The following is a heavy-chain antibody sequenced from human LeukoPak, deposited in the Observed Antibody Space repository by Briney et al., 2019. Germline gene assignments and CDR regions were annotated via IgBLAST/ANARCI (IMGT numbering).Heavy chain of an antibody. CDR1: GYTLTELS. CDR3: ATAHYVWGSYRYFDY. Sequence: ASVKVSCKVSGYTLTELSMHWVRQAPGKGLEWMGGFDPEDGETIYAQKFQGRVTMTEDTSTDTAYMELSSLRSEDTAVYYCATAHYVWGSYRYFDYWGQGTLATVSS. CDR2: FDPEDGET. V-gene: IGHV1-24*01. J-gene: IGHJ4*02. D-gene: IGHD3-16*02.